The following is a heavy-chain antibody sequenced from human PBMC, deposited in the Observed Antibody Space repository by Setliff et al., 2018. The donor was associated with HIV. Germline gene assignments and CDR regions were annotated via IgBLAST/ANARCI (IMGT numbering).Heavy chain of an antibody. V-gene: IGHV3-72*01. CDR1: RFTFNDYW. CDR3: TRNQGSSFGHGFDY. Sequence: GGSLRLSCVASRFTFNDYWMSWVRQAPGKGLEWVGRMRNKDYSYITDYAASVKGRFTISRDDLKNSLFLQMNSLKTEDTAVYYCTRNQGSSFGHGFDYWGRGTLVTVSS. J-gene: IGHJ4*02. D-gene: IGHD3-3*01. CDR2: MRNKDYSYIT.